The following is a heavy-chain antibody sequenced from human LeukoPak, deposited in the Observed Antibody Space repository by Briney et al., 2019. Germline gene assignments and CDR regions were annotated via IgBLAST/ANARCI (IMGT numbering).Heavy chain of an antibody. Sequence: SVKVSCKASGGTFSSYAISWVRQAPGQGVEWMGIINPSGGSTSYAQKFQGRVTMTRDTSTSTVYMELSSLRSEDTAVYYCARTHYYDSSGPWGQGTMVTVSS. CDR3: ARTHYYDSSGP. V-gene: IGHV1-46*01. D-gene: IGHD3-22*01. CDR1: GGTFSSYA. CDR2: INPSGGST. J-gene: IGHJ3*01.